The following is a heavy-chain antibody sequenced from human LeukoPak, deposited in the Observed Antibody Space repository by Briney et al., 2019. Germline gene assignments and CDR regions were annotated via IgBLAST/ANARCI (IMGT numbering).Heavy chain of an antibody. J-gene: IGHJ4*02. CDR3: ARGTNDWYGIDY. CDR1: EFTFSSYW. Sequence: GGSLRLSCAASEFTFSSYWMHWVRQAPGKGLVWVSHLNSDGSATNYADSVKGRFTISRDNAKNTLYLQMNSLRVEDTAVYFCARGTNDWYGIDYWGQGTLVTVSS. CDR2: LNSDGSAT. D-gene: IGHD3-9*01. V-gene: IGHV3-74*01.